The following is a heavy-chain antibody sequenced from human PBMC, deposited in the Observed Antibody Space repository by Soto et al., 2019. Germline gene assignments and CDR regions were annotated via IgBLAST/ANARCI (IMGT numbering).Heavy chain of an antibody. CDR1: GFTFSSYG. V-gene: IGHV3-30*19. CDR3: AREVMAYYYYGMDV. CDR2: ISYDGSNK. J-gene: IGHJ6*02. Sequence: PGGSLRLSCASSGFTFSSYGMHWVRQAPGKGLEWVAVISYDGSNKYYADSVKGRFTISRDNSKNTLYLQMNSLRAEDTAVYYCAREVMAYYYYGMDVWGQGTTVTVSS.